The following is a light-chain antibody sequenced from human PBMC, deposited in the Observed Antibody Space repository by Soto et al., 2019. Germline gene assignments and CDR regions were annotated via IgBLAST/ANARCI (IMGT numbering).Light chain of an antibody. CDR3: QQRTDWPMT. J-gene: IGKJ5*01. CDR1: QSVSSY. V-gene: IGKV3-11*01. Sequence: EIVLTQSPATLSLSPGERATLSCRASQSVSSYLAWYQQRPGQAPRLLIYGASNRATGIPARFSGSGSGTAFTLTLSSLEAEDFEVYYCQQRTDWPMTFGQGTRLEIK. CDR2: GAS.